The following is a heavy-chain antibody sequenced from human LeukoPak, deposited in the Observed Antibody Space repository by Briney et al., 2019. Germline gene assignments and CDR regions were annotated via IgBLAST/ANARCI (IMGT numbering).Heavy chain of an antibody. CDR2: ISSSGDTM. Sequence: NPGGSLRLSXAASGSSFSDYYMSWICQAPGKGLERVSYISSSGDTMSYADSVKGRFTISRDNAKNSLYLQMSSLRAEDAAIYYCARVMGNYASDYWGQGALVTVSS. J-gene: IGHJ4*02. V-gene: IGHV3-11*04. CDR3: ARVMGNYASDY. D-gene: IGHD1-7*01. CDR1: GSSFSDYY.